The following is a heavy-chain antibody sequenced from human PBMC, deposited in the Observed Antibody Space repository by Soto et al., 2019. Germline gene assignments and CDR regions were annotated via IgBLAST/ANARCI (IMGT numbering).Heavy chain of an antibody. J-gene: IGHJ6*02. CDR1: GFTFSSYG. CDR2: ISFDGSNK. Sequence: QVQLVESGGGVVQPGRSLRLSCAASGFTFSSYGMHWVRQAPGKGLEWVAVISFDGSNKYYADSVKGRFTISRDNSKNTLYLQMISLRAEDTAVYYCAKDRRPNYCYGMDVWGLGTTVTVSS. CDR3: AKDRRPNYCYGMDV. D-gene: IGHD6-25*01. V-gene: IGHV3-30*18.